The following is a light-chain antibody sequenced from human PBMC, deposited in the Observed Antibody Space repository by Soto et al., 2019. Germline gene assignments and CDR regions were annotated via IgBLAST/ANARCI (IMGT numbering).Light chain of an antibody. CDR2: EVS. Sequence: QSALTQPASVSGSLGQSITISCTGTSSDVGNYNLVSWYQHHPVRAPKLMIYEVSKRPSGVSNRFSGSKSDNTAFLTISGPQAEDEADYYCCSYAGDIRWVFGGGTKLTVL. V-gene: IGLV2-23*02. J-gene: IGLJ3*02. CDR1: SSDVGNYNL. CDR3: CSYAGDIRWV.